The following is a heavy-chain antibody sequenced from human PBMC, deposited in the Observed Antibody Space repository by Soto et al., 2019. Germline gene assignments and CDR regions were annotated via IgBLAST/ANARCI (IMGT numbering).Heavy chain of an antibody. CDR2: IKSKTDGGTT. Sequence: WLSLRLAWAPSPFTFINGWMRWVLQAPGKGPEWVGRIKSKTDGGTTDYAAPVKGRFTISRDDSKNTLYLQMNSLKTEDTAVFYCTTSGYGDGDQFEWGGQGTLVTVSS. CDR1: PFTFINGW. V-gene: IGHV3-15*01. J-gene: IGHJ4*02. D-gene: IGHD5-12*01. CDR3: TTSGYGDGDQFEW.